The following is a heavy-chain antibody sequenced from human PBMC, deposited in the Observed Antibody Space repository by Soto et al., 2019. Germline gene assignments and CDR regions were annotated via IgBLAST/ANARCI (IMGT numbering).Heavy chain of an antibody. CDR2: IYYSGYT. V-gene: IGHV4-39*01. CDR3: ARHNGPLYVGYYYDMDV. Sequence: SETLSLTCTVSGGSIRSSSYYWGWIRQPPGKGLEWIGSIYYSGYTYYNPSLKSRVTISVDTSKNQFSLKLSSVTAADTAVYYCARHNGPLYVGYYYDMDVWGQGTTVTVSS. D-gene: IGHD3-16*01. J-gene: IGHJ6*02. CDR1: GGSIRSSSYY.